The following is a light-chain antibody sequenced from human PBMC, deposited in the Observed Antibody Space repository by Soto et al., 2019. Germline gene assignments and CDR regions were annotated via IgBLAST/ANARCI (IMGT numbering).Light chain of an antibody. Sequence: DIVMTQSPDSLAVSLGERATINCKSSQSVIYSSNNKDYLAWYQQKPGQSPKLLIYWASTRESGVPDRFSGSGSGTDFTLTISSLQAEDVAVYYCQQYYGTPLTFGGGTKVDIK. CDR1: QSVIYSSNNKDY. J-gene: IGKJ4*01. V-gene: IGKV4-1*01. CDR3: QQYYGTPLT. CDR2: WAS.